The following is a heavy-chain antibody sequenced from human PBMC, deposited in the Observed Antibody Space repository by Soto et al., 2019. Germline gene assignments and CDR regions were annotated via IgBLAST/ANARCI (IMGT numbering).Heavy chain of an antibody. V-gene: IGHV1-46*01. CDR2: INPSGGST. D-gene: IGHD3-3*01. CDR1: GYTFTSYY. J-gene: IGHJ4*02. Sequence: GASVKVSCTASGYTFTSYYMHWVRQAPGQGLEWMGIINPSGGSTSYAQKFQGRVTMTRDTSTSTVYMELSSLRSEDTAVYYCARDYRGNDFWSGYGNVDYWGQGTLVTVSS. CDR3: ARDYRGNDFWSGYGNVDY.